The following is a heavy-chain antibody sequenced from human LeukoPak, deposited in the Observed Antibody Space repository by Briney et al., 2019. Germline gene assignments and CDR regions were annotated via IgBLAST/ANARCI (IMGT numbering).Heavy chain of an antibody. V-gene: IGHV1-18*01. CDR1: GYTFTSYG. CDR3: ARESLAGVKYYYGMDV. CDR2: IGTYSCST. D-gene: IGHD2-8*01. Sequence: ASVKVSCKASGYTFTSYGISWVRQAPGQGLEWMGWIGTYSCSTNYAQKLQGRVTMTTDTSTTTAYMELRSLRSDDTAVYYCARESLAGVKYYYGMDVWGQGTTVTVSS. J-gene: IGHJ6*02.